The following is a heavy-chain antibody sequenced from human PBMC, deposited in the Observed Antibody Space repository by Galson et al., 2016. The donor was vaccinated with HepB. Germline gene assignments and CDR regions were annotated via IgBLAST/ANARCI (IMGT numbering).Heavy chain of an antibody. Sequence: SETLSLTCTVSGGSVSSGSYYWSWIRQPPGKGLEWIGYISYSGSTNYNPSLKSRVTISVDTTKNQFSLKVSSVTAADTAVYYFARGRSPYSGFHIDYWGQGTLVTVSS. CDR3: ARGRSPYSGFHIDY. D-gene: IGHD5-12*01. V-gene: IGHV4-61*01. CDR1: GGSVSSGSYY. J-gene: IGHJ4*02. CDR2: ISYSGST.